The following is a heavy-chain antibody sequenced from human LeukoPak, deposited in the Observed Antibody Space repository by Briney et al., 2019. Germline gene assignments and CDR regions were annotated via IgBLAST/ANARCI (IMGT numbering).Heavy chain of an antibody. J-gene: IGHJ6*02. V-gene: IGHV1-18*01. Sequence: RFQGRVTMTTDTSTSTAYMELRSLRSDDTAVYYCARVVYGMDVWGQGTTVTVSS. D-gene: IGHD3-16*02. CDR3: ARVVYGMDV.